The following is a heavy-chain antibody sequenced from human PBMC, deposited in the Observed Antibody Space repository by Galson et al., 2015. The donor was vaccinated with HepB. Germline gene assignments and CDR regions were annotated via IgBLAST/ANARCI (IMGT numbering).Heavy chain of an antibody. CDR3: ARDGVVVVPAAIPEPNWFDP. J-gene: IGHJ5*02. CDR1: GYTFTSYY. CDR2: INPSGGST. Sequence: SVKVSCKASGYTFTSYYMHWVRQAPGQGLEWMGIINPSGGSTSYAQKLRGRVTMTRDTSTSTVYMELSSLRSEDTAVYYCARDGVVVVPAAIPEPNWFDPWGQGTLVTVSS. D-gene: IGHD2-2*02. V-gene: IGHV1-46*04.